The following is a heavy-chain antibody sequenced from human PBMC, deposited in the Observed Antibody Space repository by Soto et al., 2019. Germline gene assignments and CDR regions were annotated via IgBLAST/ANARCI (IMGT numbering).Heavy chain of an antibody. V-gene: IGHV3-73*01. CDR1: GFTFSGSA. CDR3: TRPFYDFWSGYYH. D-gene: IGHD3-3*01. Sequence: QHGGSLRLSCAASGFTFSGSAMHWVRQASGKGLEWVGRIRSKANSYATAYAASVKGRFTISRDDSKNTAYLQMNSLKTEDTAVYYCTRPFYDFWSGYYHWGQGTLVTVSS. CDR2: IRSKANSYAT. J-gene: IGHJ5*02.